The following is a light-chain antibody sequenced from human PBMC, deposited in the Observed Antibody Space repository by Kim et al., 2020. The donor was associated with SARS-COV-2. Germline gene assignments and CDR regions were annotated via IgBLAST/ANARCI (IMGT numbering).Light chain of an antibody. V-gene: IGKV3-20*01. CDR1: QSVSSNY. CDR3: QQYSSSPAT. J-gene: IGKJ1*01. CDR2: GAS. Sequence: SPGERATLSCRASQSVSSNYLAWYQQKPGQAPRLLIYGASSRATGIPDRFSGSGSGTDFTLTITRQEPEDFAVYYCQQYSSSPATFGQGTKVDIK.